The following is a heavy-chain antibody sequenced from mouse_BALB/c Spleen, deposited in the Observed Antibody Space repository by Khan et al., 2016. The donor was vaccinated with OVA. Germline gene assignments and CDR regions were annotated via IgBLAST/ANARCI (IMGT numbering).Heavy chain of an antibody. D-gene: IGHD2-13*01. Sequence: QIQLVQSGPELRKPGETVKISCQTSGYTFTNFRVNWVKQTPGMGLKWMGYINTFTGEPTYADDFKGRFAFSLETSASTAYLQINNLKNEDMAAYFCSRHGHGELFYFDFWGQGTTLTVSS. CDR3: SRHGHGELFYFDF. J-gene: IGHJ2*01. CDR2: INTFTGEP. V-gene: IGHV9-1*02. CDR1: GYTFTNFR.